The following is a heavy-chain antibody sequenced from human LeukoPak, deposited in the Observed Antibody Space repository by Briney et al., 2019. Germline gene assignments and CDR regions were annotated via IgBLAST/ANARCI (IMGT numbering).Heavy chain of an antibody. J-gene: IGHJ5*02. Sequence: GESLKISCKGSGYTFTNYWIGWVRQMPGKGLEFMGIIYPGDSDTRYSPSFQGQVTISVDKSINTAYLQWSSLKASDSAMYYCARQHCSGGSCYWFDPWGQGTLVTVSS. CDR2: IYPGDSDT. CDR3: ARQHCSGGSCYWFDP. V-gene: IGHV5-51*01. CDR1: GYTFTNYW. D-gene: IGHD2-15*01.